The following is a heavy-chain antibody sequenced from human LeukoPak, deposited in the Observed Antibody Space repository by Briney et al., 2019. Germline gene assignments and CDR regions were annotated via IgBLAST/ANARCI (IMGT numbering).Heavy chain of an antibody. CDR2: ISAYNGNT. CDR3: ARDVVGASLLDY. V-gene: IGHV1-18*01. J-gene: IGHJ4*02. Sequence: ASVKVSCKASGYTFTSYGISWVRRAPGQGLEWMGWISAYNGNTNYAQKLQGRVTMTTDTSTSTAYMELRSLRSDDTAVYYCARDVVGASLLDYWGQGTLVTVSS. D-gene: IGHD1-26*01. CDR1: GYTFTSYG.